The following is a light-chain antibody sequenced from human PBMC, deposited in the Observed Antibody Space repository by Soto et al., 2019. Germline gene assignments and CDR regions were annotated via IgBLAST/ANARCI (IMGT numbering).Light chain of an antibody. J-gene: IGKJ2*01. Sequence: EIVLTQSPGTLSLSPRERATLSCRVSQSIFNNYLAWYQQKPGQAPRLLVYGASFRATGIPDRFSGSGSGTDFTLTISRLEPEGFAVYYCQQYGGAPFTFGQGTRLEIK. CDR3: QQYGGAPFT. CDR2: GAS. V-gene: IGKV3-20*01. CDR1: QSIFNNY.